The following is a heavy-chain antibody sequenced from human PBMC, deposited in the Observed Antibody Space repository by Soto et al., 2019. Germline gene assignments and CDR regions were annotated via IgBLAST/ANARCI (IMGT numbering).Heavy chain of an antibody. D-gene: IGHD6-19*01. CDR2: IDGPTTNT. CDR3: VTWLSANFDY. J-gene: IGHJ4*02. Sequence: GGSLRLSCAASGFTFAHYAMMWARQAPGRGLEWVSTIDGPTTNTHYIDSVKGRFFISRDNAINTVYLQMNGLRAEDTAVYYCVTWLSANFDYWGRGNLVTVSS. CDR1: GFTFAHYA. V-gene: IGHV3-23*05.